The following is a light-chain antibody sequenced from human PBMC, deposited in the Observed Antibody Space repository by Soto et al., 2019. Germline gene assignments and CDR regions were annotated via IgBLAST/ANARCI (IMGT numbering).Light chain of an antibody. J-gene: IGKJ1*01. CDR2: AAS. Sequence: DIQMTQSPASLSASLGDRATLTCRASQSVSNYLAWYQQKPGKAPKLLIYAASTLPSGVPSRFSGSGSGTDFTLTISSLQPEDVANYYCQKYNSAPWTFGQGTKVEIK. CDR3: QKYNSAPWT. V-gene: IGKV1-27*01. CDR1: QSVSNY.